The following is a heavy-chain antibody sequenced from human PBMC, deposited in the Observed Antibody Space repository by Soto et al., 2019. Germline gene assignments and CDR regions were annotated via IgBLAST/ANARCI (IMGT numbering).Heavy chain of an antibody. CDR2: IYYSGST. J-gene: IGHJ5*02. CDR1: GGSISSYY. Sequence: PSETLSLTCTVSGGSISSYYWSWIRQPPEKGLEWIGYIYYSGSTNYNPSLKSRVTISVDTSKNQFSLKLSSVTAADTAVYYCARAYCSGGSCYSAGGFDPWGQGTLVTVSS. D-gene: IGHD2-15*01. V-gene: IGHV4-59*01. CDR3: ARAYCSGGSCYSAGGFDP.